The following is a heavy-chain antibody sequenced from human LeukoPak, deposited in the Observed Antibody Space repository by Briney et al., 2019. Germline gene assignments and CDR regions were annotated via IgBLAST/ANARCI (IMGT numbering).Heavy chain of an antibody. Sequence: GGSLRLSCAASGFAFNSYDMYWVRQAPGKGLEWVAFIRYDGSNKFYADSVKGRFTISRDNSKNTLSLQLNSLRVEDTAVYYCARGWDPYSSSLDYWGQGTLVTVSS. CDR1: GFAFNSYD. CDR2: IRYDGSNK. V-gene: IGHV3-30*02. D-gene: IGHD6-13*01. CDR3: ARGWDPYSSSLDY. J-gene: IGHJ4*02.